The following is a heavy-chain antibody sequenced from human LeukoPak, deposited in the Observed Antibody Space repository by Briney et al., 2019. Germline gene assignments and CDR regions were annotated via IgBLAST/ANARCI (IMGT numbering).Heavy chain of an antibody. V-gene: IGHV4-38-2*01. CDR3: AKVHICAPLESSYCGQSLDY. CDR2: VSHLGTT. J-gene: IGHJ4*02. CDR1: GFTVGNNY. D-gene: IGHD2-2*01. Sequence: GSLRLSCAASGFTVGNNYMSWVRQAPGKGLEWIGSVSHLGTTYYNPSLKSRVTISMDTSKNQFSLKLSSVTAADTAVYYCAKVHICAPLESSYCGQSLDYWGQGTLVTVSS.